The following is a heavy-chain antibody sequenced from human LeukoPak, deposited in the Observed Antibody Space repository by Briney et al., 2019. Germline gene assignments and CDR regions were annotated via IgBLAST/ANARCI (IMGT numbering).Heavy chain of an antibody. V-gene: IGHV4-34*01. Sequence: SEALSLTCAVYGGSFSGYYWSWIRQPPGKGLEWIGEINHSGSTNYNPSLKSRVTISVDTSENQFSLKLSSVTAADTAVYYCARGPLRGYDFWSRRPGNLRSSGMAVWGQGTTVTVSS. CDR1: GGSFSGYY. CDR2: INHSGST. J-gene: IGHJ6*02. CDR3: ARGPLRGYDFWSRRPGNLRSSGMAV. D-gene: IGHD3-3*01.